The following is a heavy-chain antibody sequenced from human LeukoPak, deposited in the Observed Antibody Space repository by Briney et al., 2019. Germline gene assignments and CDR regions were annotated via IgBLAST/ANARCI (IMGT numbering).Heavy chain of an antibody. CDR1: GFTFDDYA. V-gene: IGHV3-23*01. D-gene: IGHD3-22*01. CDR3: AKDRSITMIVVVITIFDY. J-gene: IGHJ4*02. CDR2: ISGSGGST. Sequence: GGSLRLSCAASGFTFDDYAMHWVRQAPGKGLEWVSAISGSGGSTYYADSVKGRFTISRDNSKNTLYLQMNSLRAEDTAVYYCAKDRSITMIVVVITIFDYWGQGTLVTVSS.